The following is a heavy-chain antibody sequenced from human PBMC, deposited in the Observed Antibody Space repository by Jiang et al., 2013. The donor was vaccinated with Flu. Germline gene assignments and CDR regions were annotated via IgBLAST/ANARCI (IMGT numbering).Heavy chain of an antibody. CDR1: GVSISTYF. CDR3: AGASGGTFNY. D-gene: IGHD2-15*01. J-gene: IGHJ4*02. CDR2: IYSSGKT. V-gene: IGHV4-59*01. Sequence: GPGLVKPSETLSLTCTVSGVSISTYFWGWIRRPPGKGLEWIGYIYSSGKTNYNPALNSRVTISLDTSKNEFSLNLTSVTSADTGVYYCAGASGGTFNYWGQGTLVTVSS.